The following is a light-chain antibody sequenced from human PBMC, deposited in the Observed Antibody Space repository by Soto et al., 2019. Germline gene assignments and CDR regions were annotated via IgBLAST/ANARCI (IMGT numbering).Light chain of an antibody. CDR3: QQRYVWLT. Sequence: EIVLTQSPGTLSSSPGERATLSCRASQSVSSSYLAWYQQKPGQAPRLLIFGASSRATGIPDRFSGSGSGTDFTLTITSLAREDFAVYYCQQRYVWLTFGGGTKVDI. CDR2: GAS. CDR1: QSVSSSY. J-gene: IGKJ4*01. V-gene: IGKV3-20*01.